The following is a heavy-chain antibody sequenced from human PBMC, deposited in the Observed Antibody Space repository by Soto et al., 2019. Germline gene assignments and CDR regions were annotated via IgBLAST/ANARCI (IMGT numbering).Heavy chain of an antibody. V-gene: IGHV3-74*01. D-gene: IGHD6-25*01. CDR1: GLTLSHYW. J-gene: IGHJ4*02. CDR3: ASLSAPDNF. Sequence: EVLLVESGGGLVQPGGSMRLACAASGLTLSHYWMHWVRQVPGKGLVWVAEISNDERNIRTSYADSVKGRITVSRDDAKNTLYLQMNSLRGDDNAVYYCASLSAPDNFWGQGAQVTVSS. CDR2: ISNDERNI.